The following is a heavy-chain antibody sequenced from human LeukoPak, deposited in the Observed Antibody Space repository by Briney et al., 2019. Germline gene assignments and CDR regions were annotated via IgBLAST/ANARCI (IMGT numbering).Heavy chain of an antibody. CDR2: ISSGSTYI. Sequence: PGGSLRLSCAASGFTFSSYSMSWVRQAPGKGLEWVSCISSGSTYINNADSVKGRFTISRDSAKNSLYLQMNSLRAEDTAVYYCARGGSYNAVDYWGQGTLVTVFS. D-gene: IGHD1-26*01. V-gene: IGHV3-21*01. CDR1: GFTFSSYS. J-gene: IGHJ4*02. CDR3: ARGGSYNAVDY.